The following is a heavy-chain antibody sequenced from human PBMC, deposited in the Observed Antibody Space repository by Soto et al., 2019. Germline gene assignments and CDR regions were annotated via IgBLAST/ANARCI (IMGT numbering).Heavy chain of an antibody. V-gene: IGHV4-39*01. Sequence: PSETLSLTCTVSGGSVSSSSYYWGWIRQPPGKGLEWIGTIYYSGSTYYKPSLKSRVTISVDTSKNQFSLKLSSVTAADTALYYCARRSSNWYAFDYWGQGTLVTVSS. CDR1: GGSVSSSSYY. CDR2: IYYSGST. J-gene: IGHJ4*02. D-gene: IGHD6-13*01. CDR3: ARRSSNWYAFDY.